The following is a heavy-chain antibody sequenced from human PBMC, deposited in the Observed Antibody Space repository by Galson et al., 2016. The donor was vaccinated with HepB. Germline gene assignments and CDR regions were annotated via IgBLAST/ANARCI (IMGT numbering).Heavy chain of an antibody. CDR1: GASVSSSSYY. CDR3: ARSDYYDSSGFYKKKFFFDS. CDR2: LYYNGNT. J-gene: IGHJ4*02. Sequence: SETLSLTCNVSGASVSSSSYYWSWIRQPPGKGLEWIGYLYYNGNTNYNPSLKRRVTLSVDTSKNQLSLKLTSVSAADTAVYYCARSDYYDSSGFYKKKFFFDSWGQGTLVTVSS. V-gene: IGHV4-61*01. D-gene: IGHD3-22*01.